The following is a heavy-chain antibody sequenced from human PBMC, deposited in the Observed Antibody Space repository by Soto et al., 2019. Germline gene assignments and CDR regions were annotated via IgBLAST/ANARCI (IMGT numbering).Heavy chain of an antibody. CDR3: ARDGFPVFPAFDI. V-gene: IGHV3-21*01. D-gene: IGHD3-10*01. CDR2: ISSSSSYI. CDR1: GFTFSSYS. J-gene: IGHJ3*02. Sequence: NPGGSLRLSCAASGFTFSSYSMNWVRQAPVKGLEWVSSISSSSSYIYYADSVKGRFTISRDNAKNSLYLQMNSLRAEDTAVYYCARDGFPVFPAFDIWGQGTMVTVSS.